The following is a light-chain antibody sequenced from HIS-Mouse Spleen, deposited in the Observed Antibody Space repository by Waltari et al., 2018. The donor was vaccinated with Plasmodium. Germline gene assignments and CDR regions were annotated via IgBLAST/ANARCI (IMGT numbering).Light chain of an antibody. CDR3: QQYYSYPLT. CDR2: AAS. J-gene: IGKJ4*01. V-gene: IGKV1-8*01. Sequence: AIRMTQSPSSFSASTGDRVTITCRASQGISSYLALYQQKPGKAPKLLNYAASTLQSGVPSRFSGSGSGTDFTLTISCLQSEDFATYYCQQYYSYPLTFGGGTKVEIK. CDR1: QGISSY.